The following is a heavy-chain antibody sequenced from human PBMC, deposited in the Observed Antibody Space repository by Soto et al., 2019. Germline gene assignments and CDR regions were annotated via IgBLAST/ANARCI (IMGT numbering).Heavy chain of an antibody. V-gene: IGHV2-70*01. CDR2: IDWDDDK. Sequence: SGPTLVNPTQPLTLTCTFSGFSLSTSGMCVSWIRQPPGKALEWLALIDWDDDKYYSTSLKTRLTISKDTSKNQVVLTMTNMDPVDTATYYCARIKYSYGSFYGMDVWGQGTTVTVSS. D-gene: IGHD5-18*01. CDR1: GFSLSTSGMC. CDR3: ARIKYSYGSFYGMDV. J-gene: IGHJ6*02.